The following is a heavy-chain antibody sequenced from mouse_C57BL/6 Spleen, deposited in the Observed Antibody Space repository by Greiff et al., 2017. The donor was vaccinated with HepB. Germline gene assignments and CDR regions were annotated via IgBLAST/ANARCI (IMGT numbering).Heavy chain of an antibody. D-gene: IGHD2-3*01. J-gene: IGHJ4*01. CDR3: ARGGGWLLRGYAMDY. CDR1: GYSITSGYY. Sequence: EVKLLESGPGLVKPSQSLSLTCSVTGYSITSGYYWNWIRQFPGNKLEWMGYISYDGSNNYNPSLKNRISITRDTSKNQFFLKLNSVTTEDTATYYCARGGGWLLRGYAMDYWGQGTSVTVSS. CDR2: ISYDGSN. V-gene: IGHV3-6*01.